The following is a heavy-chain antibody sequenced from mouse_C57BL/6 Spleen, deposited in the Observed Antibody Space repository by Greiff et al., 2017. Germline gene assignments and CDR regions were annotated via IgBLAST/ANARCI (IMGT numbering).Heavy chain of an antibody. Sequence: EVKLVESGGGLVQPGGSMKLSCVASGFTFSNYWMNWVRQSPEKGLEWVAQIRLKSDNYATHYAEAVKGRFTISRDDSKSSVYLQMNNLRAEDTGIYYCTFNWAIMDYWGQGTSVTVSS. V-gene: IGHV6-3*01. J-gene: IGHJ4*01. D-gene: IGHD4-1*01. CDR3: TFNWAIMDY. CDR1: GFTFSNYW. CDR2: IRLKSDNYAT.